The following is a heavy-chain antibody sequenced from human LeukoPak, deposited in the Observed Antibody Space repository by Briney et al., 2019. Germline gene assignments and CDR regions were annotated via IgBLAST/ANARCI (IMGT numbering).Heavy chain of an antibody. CDR1: GGSFSGYY. V-gene: IGHV4-34*01. CDR3: ARHLYYYDSSGYYGY. J-gene: IGHJ4*02. CDR2: INHSGST. D-gene: IGHD3-22*01. Sequence: SETLSLTCAVYGGSFSGYYWSWIRQPPGKGLEWIGEINHSGSTNYNPSLKSRVTISVDTSKNQFSLKLSSVTAADTAVYYCARHLYYYDSSGYYGYWGQGTLVTVSS.